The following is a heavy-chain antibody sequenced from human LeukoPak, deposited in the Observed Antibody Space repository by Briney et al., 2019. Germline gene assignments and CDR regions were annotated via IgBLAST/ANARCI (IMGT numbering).Heavy chain of an antibody. CDR3: ARPYGGNSNFDY. D-gene: IGHD4-23*01. CDR1: GGSISSTSYY. J-gene: IGHJ4*02. V-gene: IGHV4-39*01. CDR2: IYYSGNT. Sequence: SETLSLTCTVSGGSISSTSYYWGWIRQPPGKGLEWIGSIYYSGNTYYNPSLKSRATMSVDTSKNQFSLKLSSVTAADTAVYYCARPYGGNSNFDYWGQGALVTVSS.